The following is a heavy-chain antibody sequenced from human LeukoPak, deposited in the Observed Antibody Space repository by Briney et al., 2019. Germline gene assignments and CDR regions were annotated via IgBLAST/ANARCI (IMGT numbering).Heavy chain of an antibody. D-gene: IGHD4-23*01. CDR3: ARIADYGGNSDY. V-gene: IGHV4-34*01. CDR1: GGSFSGYY. J-gene: IGHJ4*02. Sequence: SETQSLTCAVYGGSFSGYYWSWIRQPPGKGLEWIGEINHSGSTNYNPSLKSRVTISVDTSKNQFSLKLSSVTAADTAVYYCARIADYGGNSDYWGQGTLVTVSS. CDR2: INHSGST.